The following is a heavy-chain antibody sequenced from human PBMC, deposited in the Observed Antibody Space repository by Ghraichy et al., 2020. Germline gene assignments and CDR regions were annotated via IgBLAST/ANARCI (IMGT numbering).Heavy chain of an antibody. V-gene: IGHV1-18*01. J-gene: IGHJ4*02. D-gene: IGHD5-18*01. Sequence: ASVKVSCKASGYTFTTYGITWVRQAPGKGLEWMGWISAYSGDTNYALRLQGRVTLTTDTSTSTAYMELRNLRSDDTAVYYCARDLSSYGQSLAYDYWGQGTLVTVSS. CDR3: ARDLSSYGQSLAYDY. CDR1: GYTFTTYG. CDR2: ISAYSGDT.